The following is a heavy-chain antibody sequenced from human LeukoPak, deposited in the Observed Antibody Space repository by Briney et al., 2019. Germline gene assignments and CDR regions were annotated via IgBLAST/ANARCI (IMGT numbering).Heavy chain of an antibody. CDR3: AKDGRYYLAFDI. D-gene: IGHD2-15*01. V-gene: IGHV3-30*02. J-gene: IGHJ3*02. CDR1: GFTFSSYS. Sequence: GGSLRLSCAASGFTFSSYSMNWVRQAPGKGLEWVAFIRYDGSNKYYADSVKGRFTISRDNSKNTLYLQMNSLRAEDTAVYYCAKDGRYYLAFDIWGQGTMVTVSS. CDR2: IRYDGSNK.